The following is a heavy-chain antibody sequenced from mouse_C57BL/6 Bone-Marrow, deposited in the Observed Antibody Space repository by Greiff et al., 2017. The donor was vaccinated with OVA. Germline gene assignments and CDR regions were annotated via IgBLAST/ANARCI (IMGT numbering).Heavy chain of an antibody. D-gene: IGHD1-1*01. Sequence: QVQLKQSGAELVRPGTSVKMSCKASGYTFTNYWIGWAKQRPGHGLEWIGDIYPGGGYTNYNEKFKGKATLTAAKSSSTAYMQFSSLTSEDSAIYYCARRCIYYYGSSSLYAMDYWGQGTSVTVSS. V-gene: IGHV1-63*01. CDR3: ARRCIYYYGSSSLYAMDY. J-gene: IGHJ4*01. CDR1: GYTFTNYW. CDR2: IYPGGGYT.